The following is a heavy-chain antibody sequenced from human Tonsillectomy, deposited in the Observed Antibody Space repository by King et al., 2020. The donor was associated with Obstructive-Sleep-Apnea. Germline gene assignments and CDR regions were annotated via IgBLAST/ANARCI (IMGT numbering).Heavy chain of an antibody. V-gene: IGHV1-2*02. CDR3: ARIYKGPDF. J-gene: IGHJ4*02. CDR2: INPNNGDT. CDR1: GYTFNVHY. D-gene: IGHD3-10*01. Sequence: QLVQSGAEVKKPGASVEVSCTASGYTFNVHYIHWVRQAPGQGLEWMGWINPNNGDTNYARKFQDRVTMTSDTAINTAYMQLRKLGSDDTAFYFCARIYKGPDFWGQGTLVTVPS.